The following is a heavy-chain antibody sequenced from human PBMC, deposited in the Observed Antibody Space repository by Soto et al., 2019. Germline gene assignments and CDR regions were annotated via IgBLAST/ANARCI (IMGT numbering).Heavy chain of an antibody. CDR2: ISWNSGKI. D-gene: IGHD3-22*01. V-gene: IGHV3-9*01. CDR1: GFTFDDYA. CDR3: AKILATTRGSWLYDS. J-gene: IGHJ4*02. Sequence: EVQLLESGGGLVQPGWSLRLSCAASGFTFDDYAMHWVRQRPGEGLEWVSGISWNSGKIDYADSVKGRFTLTRDNARNSVYLEMKRVRPEDTAFYYCAKILATTRGSWLYDSWGQGKRVAVST.